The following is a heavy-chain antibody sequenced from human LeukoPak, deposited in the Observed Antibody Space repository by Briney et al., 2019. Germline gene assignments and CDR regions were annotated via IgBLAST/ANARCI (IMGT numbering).Heavy chain of an antibody. Sequence: ASVTVSCKASGYTFTSYDINWVRQATGQGLEWMGWMNPNSGNTGYAQKFQGRVTMTRNTSISTAYMELSSLRSEDTAVYYCARGAGDGVWGGYYSDFDYWGQGTLVTVSS. CDR1: GYTFTSYD. V-gene: IGHV1-8*01. CDR2: MNPNSGNT. D-gene: IGHD3-3*01. CDR3: ARGAGDGVWGGYYSDFDY. J-gene: IGHJ4*02.